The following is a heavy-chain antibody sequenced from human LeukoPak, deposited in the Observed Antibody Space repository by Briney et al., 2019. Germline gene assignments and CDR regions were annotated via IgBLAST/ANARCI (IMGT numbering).Heavy chain of an antibody. CDR3: ARGSAPGTGPPSPDS. Sequence: SETLSLTCSVSGGSIGKYHWTWIRQPPGKRLEWIGYVYYTGNLNYNPSLERRVSLSIDTSKNQFSLSLSSVTAADTAVCYCARGSAPGTGPPSPDSWGQGTLVTVSS. CDR1: GGSIGKYH. CDR2: VYYTGNL. V-gene: IGHV4-59*01. D-gene: IGHD6-13*01. J-gene: IGHJ4*02.